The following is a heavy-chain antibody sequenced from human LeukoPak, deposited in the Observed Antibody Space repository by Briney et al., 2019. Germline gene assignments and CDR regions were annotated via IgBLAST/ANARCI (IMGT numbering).Heavy chain of an antibody. J-gene: IGHJ5*02. V-gene: IGHV3-74*01. CDR1: GFTLSRYW. CDR3: ARGVFYSSDYSNCFDP. CDR2: INTDGSYT. Sequence: GGSLRLSCAASGFTLSRYWVHWVRQAPGKGLVWVSRINTDGSYTSYADSVEGRFTISRDNAKNTLYLQMNSLRAEDTAVYYCARGVFYSSDYSNCFDPWGQGTLVTVSS. D-gene: IGHD6-19*01.